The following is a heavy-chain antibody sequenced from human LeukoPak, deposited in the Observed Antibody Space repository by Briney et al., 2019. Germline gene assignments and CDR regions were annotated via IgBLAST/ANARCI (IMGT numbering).Heavy chain of an antibody. J-gene: IGHJ4*02. D-gene: IGHD3-22*01. V-gene: IGHV4-38-2*02. CDR2: IYHSGST. Sequence: SETLSLTCTVSGYSISSGYYWGWIRQPPGKGLGWIGSIYHSGSTYYNPSLKSRVTISVDTSKNQFSLKLSSVTAADTAVYYCARGPQYYYDSSGLLLGFGIDYWGQGTLVTVSS. CDR3: ARGPQYYYDSSGLLLGFGIDY. CDR1: GYSISSGYY.